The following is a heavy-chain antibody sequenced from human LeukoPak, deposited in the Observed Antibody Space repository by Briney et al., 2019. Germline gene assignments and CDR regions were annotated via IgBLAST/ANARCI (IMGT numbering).Heavy chain of an antibody. CDR2: INAGNGNT. J-gene: IGHJ1*01. CDR3: SVLAVANAEYFQH. CDR1: GYTFTSYA. D-gene: IGHD6-19*01. Sequence: ASVKVSCKASGYTFTSYAMHWVRQAPGQRLEWMGWINAGNGNTKYSQKFQGRVTITRDTSASTAYMELSSLRSEDTAVYYCSVLAVANAEYFQHWGQGTLVTVSS. V-gene: IGHV1-3*01.